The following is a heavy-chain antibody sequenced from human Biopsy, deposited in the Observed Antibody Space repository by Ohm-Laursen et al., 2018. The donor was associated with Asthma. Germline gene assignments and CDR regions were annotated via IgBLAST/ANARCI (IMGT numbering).Heavy chain of an antibody. CDR2: IWYDGGNK. D-gene: IGHD5-12*01. V-gene: IGHV3-33*01. CDR3: ARDIVASMIGYSYYGMDV. J-gene: IGHJ6*02. Sequence: SLRLSCAASGFTFSSYGMHWVRQAPGKGLEWVAVIWYDGGNKYYADSVKGRFIISRDNSKNTMYLQMNSLRAEDTAVYYCARDIVASMIGYSYYGMDVWGQGTTVTVSS. CDR1: GFTFSSYG.